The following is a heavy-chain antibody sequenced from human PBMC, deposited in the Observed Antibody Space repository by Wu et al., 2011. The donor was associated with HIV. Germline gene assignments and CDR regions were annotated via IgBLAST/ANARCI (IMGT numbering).Heavy chain of an antibody. V-gene: IGHV1-46*01. Sequence: QVQLVQSGAEVKKPGASVKVSCRASGYKFTSYYMHWVRQAPGQGLEWMGIIIPSGGTTTYAQKFQGRVTMTRDTSTGTVYMELSSLRSEDTAVYYCARGPWAQRTSWSNYYQAMDVWGQGTTVIVSS. J-gene: IGHJ6*02. CDR3: ARGPWAQRTSWSNYYQAMDV. CDR1: GYKFTSYY. D-gene: IGHD2-2*01. CDR2: IIPSGGTT.